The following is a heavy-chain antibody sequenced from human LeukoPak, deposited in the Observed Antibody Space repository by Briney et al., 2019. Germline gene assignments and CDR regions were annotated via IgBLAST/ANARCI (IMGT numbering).Heavy chain of an antibody. D-gene: IGHD3-10*01. CDR1: GGSISSYY. J-gene: IGHJ4*02. CDR2: IYYSGST. CDR3: ARDRNYYGSGSYYFDY. V-gene: IGHV4-59*01. Sequence: SETLSLTCTVSGGSISSYYWSWIRQPPGKGLEWIGYIYYSGSTNYNPYLKSRVTISVDTSKNQFSLKLSSVTAADTAVYYCARDRNYYGSGSYYFDYWGQGTLVTVSS.